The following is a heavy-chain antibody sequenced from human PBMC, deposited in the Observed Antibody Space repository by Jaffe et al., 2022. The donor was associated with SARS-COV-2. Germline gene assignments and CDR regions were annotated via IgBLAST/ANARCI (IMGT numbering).Heavy chain of an antibody. V-gene: IGHV4-39*01. CDR2: IYYSGST. CDR3: ARLVEIISGWLEGHFDY. D-gene: IGHD6-19*01. Sequence: QLQLQESGPGLVKPSETLSLTCTVSGGSISSSSYYWGWIRQPPGKGLEWIGSIYYSGSTYYNPSLKSRVTISVDTSKNQFSLKLSSVTAADTAVYYCARLVEIISGWLEGHFDYWGQGTLVTVSS. CDR1: GGSISSSSYY. J-gene: IGHJ4*02.